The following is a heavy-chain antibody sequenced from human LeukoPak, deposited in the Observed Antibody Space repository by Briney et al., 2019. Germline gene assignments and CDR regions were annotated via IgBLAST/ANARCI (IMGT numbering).Heavy chain of an antibody. Sequence: ASVKVSCKASGYTCSACFLHRGRQAPGQGLEWMGWINSKSGGTNYAQKFQGRVTMTRDTSINTAYMELSRLRSDDTAVYYCAREGVLRLATERGYDFSYWSQGTQLTVSS. J-gene: IGHJ4*02. CDR1: GYTCSACF. CDR3: AREGVLRLATERGYDFSY. D-gene: IGHD3-16*01. CDR2: INSKSGGT. V-gene: IGHV1-2*02.